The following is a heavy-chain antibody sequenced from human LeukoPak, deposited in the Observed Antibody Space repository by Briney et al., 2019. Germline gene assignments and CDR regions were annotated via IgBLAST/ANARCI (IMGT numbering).Heavy chain of an antibody. CDR3: ARALYYYDSSGYFGS. CDR2: ISSSGSTI. V-gene: IGHV3-11*01. J-gene: IGHJ4*02. CDR1: GFTFSDYY. D-gene: IGHD3-22*01. Sequence: GGSLRLSCAASGFTFSDYYMSWIRQAPGKGLEWVSYISSSGSTIYYADSAKGRFTISRENAKNSLYLQMNSLRAEDTAVYYCARALYYYDSSGYFGSWGQGTLVTVSS.